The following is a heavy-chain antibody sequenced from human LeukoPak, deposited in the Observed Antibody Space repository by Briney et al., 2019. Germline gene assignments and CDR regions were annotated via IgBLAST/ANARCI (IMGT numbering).Heavy chain of an antibody. Sequence: GGSLRLSCAASGFTFSSYWMHWVRQAPGKGLVWVSRINSDGSSTSYADSVKGRFTVSRNNAKTSLYLQMDSLRAEDTAVYYCARVFSGTYLNYHHFDYWGQGTLVTVS. CDR1: GFTFSSYW. CDR3: ARVFSGTYLNYHHFDY. D-gene: IGHD1-26*01. J-gene: IGHJ4*02. CDR2: INSDGSST. V-gene: IGHV3-74*01.